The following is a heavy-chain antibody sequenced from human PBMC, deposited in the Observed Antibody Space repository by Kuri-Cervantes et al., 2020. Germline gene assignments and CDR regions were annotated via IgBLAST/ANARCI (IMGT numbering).Heavy chain of an antibody. D-gene: IGHD2-2*01. CDR1: GGSISGYY. CDR2: IYGSGST. V-gene: IGHV4-38-2*02. CDR3: VRVASNLVPAAAFDY. Sequence: SETLSLTCTVSGGSISGYYWSWIRQPPGKGLEWIGSIYGSGSTSYNASLQSRITISVDTSKNQFSLKLNSVTAADTAVYYCVRVASNLVPAAAFDYWGQGTLVTVSS. J-gene: IGHJ4*02.